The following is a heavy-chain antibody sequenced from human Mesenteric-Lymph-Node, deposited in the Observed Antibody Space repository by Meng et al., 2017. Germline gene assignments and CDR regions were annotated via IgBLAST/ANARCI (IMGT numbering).Heavy chain of an antibody. CDR3: AKRGYWSGGNCYSMRASRFDS. D-gene: IGHD2-15*01. Sequence: GGSLRLSCAASGFTFSSYAMSWVRQAPGKGLEWVSGISGSDDSTYYKDSVKGRFTISRDNSKNTLYLQMNSLRAEDTAVYYCAKRGYWSGGNCYSMRASRFDSWGQGTLVTVSS. CDR2: ISGSDDST. J-gene: IGHJ4*02. CDR1: GFTFSSYA. V-gene: IGHV3-23*01.